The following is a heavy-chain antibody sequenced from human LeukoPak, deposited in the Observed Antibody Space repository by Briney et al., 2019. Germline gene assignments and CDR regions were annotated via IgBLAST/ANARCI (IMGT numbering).Heavy chain of an antibody. Sequence: PGGSLRLSCAASGFTVSSTYMNWVRQAPGKGLEWVSIIYSSGSTYYADSVKGRFTISRDNSKNTLYLQMNSLTAEDTAVYYCARDCSPRGYYFYYMDVWGQGTTVTVSS. CDR3: ARDCSPRGYYFYYMDV. V-gene: IGHV3-53*01. J-gene: IGHJ6*03. CDR2: IYSSGST. CDR1: GFTVSSTY. D-gene: IGHD3-10*01.